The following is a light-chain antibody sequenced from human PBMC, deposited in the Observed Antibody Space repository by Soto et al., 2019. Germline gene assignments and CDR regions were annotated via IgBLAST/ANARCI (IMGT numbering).Light chain of an antibody. V-gene: IGKV3-15*01. CDR1: QSVSSN. CDR2: GAS. Sequence: EIVMSQSPATQSETPGERATPSFRASQSVSSNLAWYQQKPGQAPRPLIYGASTRAAGIPARFSGSGSGTEFTLTISSLQSEDFAVYYCQQYNNWPWTFGQGTKVDIK. CDR3: QQYNNWPWT. J-gene: IGKJ1*01.